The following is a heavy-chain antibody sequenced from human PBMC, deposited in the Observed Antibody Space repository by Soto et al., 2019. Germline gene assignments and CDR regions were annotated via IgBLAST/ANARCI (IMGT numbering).Heavy chain of an antibody. V-gene: IGHV4-31*01. Sequence: QVQLQESGPGLVKPSQTLSLTCTVSGGSISSGGYYWSWIRQHPGKGLEWIGYIYYSGNTYYNPYLKSQVTISKDTSKNQFSLKLSSVTAADSAVYYCARATYYYDSSGYSDRVLDYWGQGTLVTVSS. CDR1: GGSISSGGYY. CDR2: IYYSGNT. J-gene: IGHJ4*02. D-gene: IGHD3-22*01. CDR3: ARATYYYDSSGYSDRVLDY.